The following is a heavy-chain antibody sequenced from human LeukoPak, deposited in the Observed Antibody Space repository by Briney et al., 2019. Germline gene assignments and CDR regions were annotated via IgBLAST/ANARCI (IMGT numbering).Heavy chain of an antibody. D-gene: IGHD4-17*01. V-gene: IGHV4-31*03. CDR2: IYYTGST. J-gene: IGHJ5*01. CDR3: ARDKVTVTGNWFDS. Sequence: SQTLSLTCTVSGGSFTSGGYYWSWIRQPPGKGLEWMGYIYYTGSTHYNPSLKSRISMSVDTSKRQFSLNLMSVTGADTAIYYCARDKVTVTGNWFDSWGQGTLVAVSS. CDR1: GGSFTSGGYY.